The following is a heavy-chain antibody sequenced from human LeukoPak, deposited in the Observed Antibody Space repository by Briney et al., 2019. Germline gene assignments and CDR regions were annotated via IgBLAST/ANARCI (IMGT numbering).Heavy chain of an antibody. V-gene: IGHV3-33*01. CDR3: ARDLSDSSGYIFDY. Sequence: GRSLRLSCAASGFTFSSYGMHWVRQAPGQGLEWVAVLWYDGSNKYYADTVKGRFTISRDNSKNTLYLQMNSMRAEDTAVYYCARDLSDSSGYIFDYWGRGTRVTVSS. D-gene: IGHD3-22*01. CDR1: GFTFSSYG. CDR2: LWYDGSNK. J-gene: IGHJ4*02.